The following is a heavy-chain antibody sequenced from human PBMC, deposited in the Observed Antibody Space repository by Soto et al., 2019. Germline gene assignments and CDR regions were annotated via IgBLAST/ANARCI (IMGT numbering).Heavy chain of an antibody. CDR2: NGGSGNT. D-gene: IGHD2-15*01. CDR3: ARYCGAAACYSGSDY. J-gene: IGHJ4*02. Sequence: EVQLLESGGGLVQPGGSLRLSCVASGFTFSSYVMTWVRQAPGKGLEWVSANGGSGNTYYADSVKGRFVISRDNSKHTLYRQMKSLRVEVTVKYFCARYCGAAACYSGSDYWGQGTLLTVSS. V-gene: IGHV3-23*01. CDR1: GFTFSSYV.